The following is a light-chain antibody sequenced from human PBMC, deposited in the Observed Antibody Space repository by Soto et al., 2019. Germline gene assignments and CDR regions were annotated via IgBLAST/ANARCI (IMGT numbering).Light chain of an antibody. Sequence: QSALTQPASVSGSPGQSITISCTGTNSDVGGYNYVSGYQQHPGQAPKLMIYEVTNRPSGVSDRFSGSRSGNTASLTISGVQADDEADYFCSSYKTYNTVVFGGGTKLTVL. CDR2: EVT. CDR3: SSYKTYNTVV. CDR1: NSDVGGYNY. V-gene: IGLV2-14*01. J-gene: IGLJ2*01.